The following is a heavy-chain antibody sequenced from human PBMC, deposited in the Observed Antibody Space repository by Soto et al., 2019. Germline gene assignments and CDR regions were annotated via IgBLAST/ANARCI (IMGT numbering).Heavy chain of an antibody. V-gene: IGHV3-30*03. CDR2: LSFDGTAE. J-gene: IGHJ4*02. D-gene: IGHD2-21*02. Sequence: QVHLVESGGGVVQPGTSLRLSCKASGFIFRDYLIHWVHQAPGKGLEWLAVLSFDGTAEYYADSTRGRFTISRDIPKSTTYLVINNVRRDDTAMYYCARVATRLQSMEVLEYWGQGTLVTVPS. CDR1: GFIFRDYL. CDR3: ARVATRLQSMEVLEY.